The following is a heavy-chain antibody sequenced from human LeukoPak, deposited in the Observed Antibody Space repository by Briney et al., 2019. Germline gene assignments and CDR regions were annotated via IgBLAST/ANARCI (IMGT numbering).Heavy chain of an antibody. CDR3: ARVTNYYDSSGYPIDY. J-gene: IGHJ4*02. CDR1: GFTFSSYW. Sequence: GGSLRLSCAASGFTFSSYWMHWVRQAPGKGLVWVSRINSDGSSTSYVDSVKGRFTISRDNAKNTLYLQMNSLRAEDTAVYYCARVTNYYDSSGYPIDYWGQGTLVTVSS. CDR2: INSDGSST. D-gene: IGHD3-22*01. V-gene: IGHV3-74*01.